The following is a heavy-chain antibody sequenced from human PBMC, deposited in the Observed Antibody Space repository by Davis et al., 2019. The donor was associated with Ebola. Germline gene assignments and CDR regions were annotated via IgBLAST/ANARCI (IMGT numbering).Heavy chain of an antibody. Sequence: SETLSLTCTVSGGSISSSSYYWGWIRQPPGKGLEWIGSIYYSGSTYYNPSLKSRVTISVDTSKNQFSLKLSSVTAADTAVYYCARVGSMIAPGYYGMDVWGKGTTVTVSS. CDR3: ARVGSMIAPGYYGMDV. CDR1: GGSISSSSYY. CDR2: IYYSGST. J-gene: IGHJ6*04. V-gene: IGHV4-39*07. D-gene: IGHD3-22*01.